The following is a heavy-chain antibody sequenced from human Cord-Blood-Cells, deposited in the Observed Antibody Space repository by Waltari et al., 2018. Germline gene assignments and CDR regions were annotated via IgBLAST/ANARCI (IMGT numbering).Heavy chain of an antibody. J-gene: IGHJ4*02. Sequence: HLQLQESGPGLVKPSETLSLTCTVSGGSISSSTYYWGWICQPPGKGLEWIGSIYYSGSTYYNPSLKSRVTISVDTSKNQFSLKLSSVTAADTAVYYCARQRSGRGYYFDYWGQGTLVTVSS. V-gene: IGHV4-39*01. CDR1: GGSISSSTYY. CDR2: IYYSGST. CDR3: ARQRSGRGYYFDY.